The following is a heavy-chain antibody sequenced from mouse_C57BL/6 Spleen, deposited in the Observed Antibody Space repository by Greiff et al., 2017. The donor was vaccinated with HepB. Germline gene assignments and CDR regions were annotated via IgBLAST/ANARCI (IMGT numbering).Heavy chain of an antibody. Sequence: EVNVVESGGGLVKPGGSLKLSCAASGFTFSSYTMSWVRQTPEKRLEWVATISGGGGNTYYPDSVKGRFTISRDNAKNTLYLQMSSLRSEDTALYYCARQEGFAYWGQGTLVTVSA. V-gene: IGHV5-9*01. CDR2: ISGGGGNT. CDR3: ARQEGFAY. J-gene: IGHJ3*01. CDR1: GFTFSSYT.